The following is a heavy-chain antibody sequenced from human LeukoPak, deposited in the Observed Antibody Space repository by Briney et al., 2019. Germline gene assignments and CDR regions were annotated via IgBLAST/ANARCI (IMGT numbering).Heavy chain of an antibody. Sequence: PGRSLRLSCAASGFTFSSYGMHWVRQAPGKGLEWVAIIAYDGNYKYYADSVKGRFTISRDDSKNTVYLQMDSLRAEDTAVYYCARDKGWLLDYWGQGTLVTVSS. CDR3: ARDKGWLLDY. CDR2: IAYDGNYK. J-gene: IGHJ4*02. D-gene: IGHD6-19*01. CDR1: GFTFSSYG. V-gene: IGHV3-30*03.